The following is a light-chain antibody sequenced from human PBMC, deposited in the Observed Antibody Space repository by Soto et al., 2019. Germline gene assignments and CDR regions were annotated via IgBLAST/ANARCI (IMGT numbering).Light chain of an antibody. CDR3: QQYNSYPFT. V-gene: IGKV1-16*02. CDR1: QGVGNS. CDR2: AAS. J-gene: IGKJ3*01. Sequence: DIQMTQSPSSLSASVGDRVTITCRASQGVGNSLAWFQQKPGKAPNSLIYAASSLQSGVPSKFSGSGSGTDFTLTISSLQPEDFATYYCQQYNSYPFTFGHGTKVDIK.